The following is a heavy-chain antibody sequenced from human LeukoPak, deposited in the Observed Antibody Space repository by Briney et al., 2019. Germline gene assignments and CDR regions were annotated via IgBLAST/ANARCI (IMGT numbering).Heavy chain of an antibody. CDR1: GYTFTSYG. J-gene: IGHJ4*02. D-gene: IGHD3-16*02. CDR3: ARDKELYVWGSYRYTSLFS. Sequence: EASVKVSCKASGYTFTSYGISWVRQAPGQGLEWMGWISVYNGNTNYAQKLQGRVTMTTDTSTSTAYMELRSLRSDDTAVYYCARDKELYVWGSYRYTSLFSWGQGTLVTVSS. CDR2: ISVYNGNT. V-gene: IGHV1-18*01.